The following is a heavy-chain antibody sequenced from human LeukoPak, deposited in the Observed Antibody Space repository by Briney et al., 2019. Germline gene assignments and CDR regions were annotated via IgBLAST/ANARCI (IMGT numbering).Heavy chain of an antibody. J-gene: IGHJ4*02. Sequence: PSETLSLTCTVSGGSISSYYWSWIRQPPGKGLEWIGYIYYSGSTNYNPSLKSRVTISVDTSKNQFSLKLSSVTAADTAVYYCARLSGLYFDYWGQGTLVTVSS. V-gene: IGHV4-59*08. D-gene: IGHD2/OR15-2a*01. CDR1: GGSISSYY. CDR3: ARLSGLYFDY. CDR2: IYYSGST.